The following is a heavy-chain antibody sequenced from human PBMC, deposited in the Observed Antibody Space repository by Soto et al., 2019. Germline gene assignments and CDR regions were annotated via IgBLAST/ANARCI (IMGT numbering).Heavy chain of an antibody. V-gene: IGHV4-34*01. J-gene: IGHJ4*02. CDR3: ARGIGGNSRFEY. D-gene: IGHD2-21*02. CDR2: INHSGRT. CDR1: GGSFSGYY. Sequence: QVQLQQWGAGLLKPSETLSLTCAVYGGSFSGYYWSWIRQPPGKGLEWIGEINHSGRTNYNPPLKSRVTTSVDTSKNQFYLKLSSVTAADTAVYYCARGIGGNSRFEYWGQGTLVTVSS.